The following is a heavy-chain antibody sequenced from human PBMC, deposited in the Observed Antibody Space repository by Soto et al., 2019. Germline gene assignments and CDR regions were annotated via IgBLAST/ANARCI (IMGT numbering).Heavy chain of an antibody. CDR1: GFTFSSYS. CDR3: ARSNTGFDAFDI. CDR2: ISSSSTI. D-gene: IGHD3-10*01. V-gene: IGHV3-48*04. Sequence: GGSLRLSCAASGFTFSSYSMNWVRQAPGKGLEWVSYISSSSTIYYADSVKGRFTISRDNAKNSLYLQMNSLRAEDTAVYYCARSNTGFDAFDIWGQGTMVTVSS. J-gene: IGHJ3*02.